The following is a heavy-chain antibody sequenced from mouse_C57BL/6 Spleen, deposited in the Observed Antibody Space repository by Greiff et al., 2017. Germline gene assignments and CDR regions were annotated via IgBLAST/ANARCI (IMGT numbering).Heavy chain of an antibody. CDR2: IRSKSNNYAT. V-gene: IGHV10-1*01. CDR3: VREIYYGYDDYAMDY. D-gene: IGHD2-2*01. J-gene: IGHJ4*01. CDR1: GFSFNTYA. Sequence: EVQLVESGGGLVPPKGSLKLSCAASGFSFNTYAMNWVRQAPGKGLEWVARIRSKSNNYATYYADSVRDRFTISRDDSESMLYLQMNNLKTDDTAMYYCVREIYYGYDDYAMDYWGQGTSVTVSS.